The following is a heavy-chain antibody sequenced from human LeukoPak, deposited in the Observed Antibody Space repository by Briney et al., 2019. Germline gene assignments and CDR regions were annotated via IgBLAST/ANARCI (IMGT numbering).Heavy chain of an antibody. D-gene: IGHD2-2*01. J-gene: IGHJ1*01. CDR3: ARGRYWSSTSCYDFQH. V-gene: IGHV4-34*01. CDR1: GGSFSGYY. Sequence: SETLSLTCAVYGGSFSGYYWSWIRQPPGKGLEWIVEINHSGSTNYNPSLKSRVTISVDTSKNQFSLKLSSVTAADTAVYYCARGRYWSSTSCYDFQHWGQGTLVTVSS. CDR2: INHSGST.